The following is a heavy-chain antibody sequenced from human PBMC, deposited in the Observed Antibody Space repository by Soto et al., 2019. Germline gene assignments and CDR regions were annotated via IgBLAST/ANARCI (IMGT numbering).Heavy chain of an antibody. CDR2: TIPILDVA. J-gene: IGHJ4*02. CDR1: GGTFSTST. Sequence: SVKVSCKASGGTFSTSTFTWVRQAPGQGLEWMGRTIPILDVADYAQDFQGRVTITADKSTSTAYMELTSLTSKDTAVYYCARDSPIGSTYSGYDAIDSWGQGTLVTVSS. V-gene: IGHV1-69*04. CDR3: ARDSPIGSTYSGYDAIDS. D-gene: IGHD5-12*01.